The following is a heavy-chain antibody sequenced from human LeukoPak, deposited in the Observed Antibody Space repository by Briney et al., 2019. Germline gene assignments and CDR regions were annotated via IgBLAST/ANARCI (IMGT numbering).Heavy chain of an antibody. V-gene: IGHV3-66*01. CDR2: IYSGGYT. Sequence: PGGSLRLSCAASGFTVSSNYMNWVRQAPGKGLEWVSVIYSGGYTYYADSVKGRFTISGDSSKNTLYLQMNSLRAEDTAVYFCARDYGSSGYYYGAIGYWGQGTLVTVSS. J-gene: IGHJ4*02. CDR3: ARDYGSSGYYYGAIGY. D-gene: IGHD3-22*01. CDR1: GFTVSSNY.